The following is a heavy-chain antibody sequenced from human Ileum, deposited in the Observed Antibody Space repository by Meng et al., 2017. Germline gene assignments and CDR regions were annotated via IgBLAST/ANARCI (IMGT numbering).Heavy chain of an antibody. CDR1: GFTFSNAW. V-gene: IGHV3-15*01. CDR3: TSGLGASDFDY. J-gene: IGHJ4*02. D-gene: IGHD1-26*01. CDR2: LKSKTDGGTR. Sequence: EGQMVGCGGGLVKPGGSLRVSCAASGFTFSNAWMSWVRQAPGKGLEWVGRLKSKTDGGTRDYATPVKGRFTISTDDSKNTLFLQMNSLKTEDTAVYYCTSGLGASDFDYWGQGTLVTVSS.